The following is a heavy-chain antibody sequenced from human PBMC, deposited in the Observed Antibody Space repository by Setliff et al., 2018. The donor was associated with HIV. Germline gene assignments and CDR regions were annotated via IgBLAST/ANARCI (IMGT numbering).Heavy chain of an antibody. Sequence: SETLSLTCSVSGGSINRGTYYWTWIRQSAGKGLEWMGHIYITGDTNYNPSLKSRVTMSIDTSTNQFSLKLSSVTAADTAVYYCARDNSYYYGSGSHYWYGMDVWGQGTTVTVSS. CDR1: GGSINRGTYY. CDR3: ARDNSYYYGSGSHYWYGMDV. D-gene: IGHD3-10*01. J-gene: IGHJ6*01. V-gene: IGHV4-61*09. CDR2: IYITGDT.